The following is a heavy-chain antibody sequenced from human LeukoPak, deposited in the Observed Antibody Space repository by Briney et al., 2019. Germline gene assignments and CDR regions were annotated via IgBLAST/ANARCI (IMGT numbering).Heavy chain of an antibody. CDR1: GGSIGSSSYY. CDR2: MYYSGST. V-gene: IGHV4-39*01. J-gene: IGHJ4*02. CDR3: ARYYYDSSGYYYLDY. D-gene: IGHD3-22*01. Sequence: LETLSLTCTVSGGSIGSSSYYWGWIRQPPGKGLEWIGSMYYSGSTYYSPSLKSRVTISGDTSKSQFSLKLGSVTAADTAVYYCARYYYDSSGYYYLDYWGQGTLVTVSS.